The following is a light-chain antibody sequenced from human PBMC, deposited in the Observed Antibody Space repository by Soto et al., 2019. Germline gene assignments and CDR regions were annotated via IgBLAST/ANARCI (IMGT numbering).Light chain of an antibody. CDR1: QTVSTSY. Sequence: EIVLTQSAGTLSLSPGERATLSCRASQTVSTSYIDWYQQKPGPAPRLLIYGASSRATGIPDMFSGSGSGTDFTLTISRMEPEAFAVYCWQQDGSSPWTFGQGTKVEIK. CDR3: QQDGSSPWT. V-gene: IGKV3-20*01. J-gene: IGKJ1*01. CDR2: GAS.